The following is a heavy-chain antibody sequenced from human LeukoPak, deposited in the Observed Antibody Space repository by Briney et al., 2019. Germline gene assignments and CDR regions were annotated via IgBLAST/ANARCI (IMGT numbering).Heavy chain of an antibody. Sequence: SVKVSCKASGYTFTSYGISWVRQAPGQGLEWMGRIIPIFGTANYAQKFQGRVTTTTDESTSTAYMELSSLRSEDTAVYYCAIGLYYDSSGYYSYYFDYWGQGTLVTVSS. CDR3: AIGLYYDSSGYYSYYFDY. J-gene: IGHJ4*02. CDR2: IIPIFGTA. CDR1: GYTFTSYG. V-gene: IGHV1-69*05. D-gene: IGHD3-22*01.